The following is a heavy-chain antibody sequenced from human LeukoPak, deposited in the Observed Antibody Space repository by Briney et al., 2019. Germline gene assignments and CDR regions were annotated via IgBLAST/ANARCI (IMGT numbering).Heavy chain of an antibody. CDR1: RYTFTSYA. CDR2: INAVNGNT. J-gene: IGHJ4*02. Sequence: GTSVKVSCKASRYTFTSYAMHWGRQAPGQRLEWMGWINAVNGNTKYSQEFQGRVTITRDTSASTAYMQLSSLRSEDIAVYYCARGRNYYYDSSGYYGDFDYWGQGTLVTVSS. V-gene: IGHV1-3*03. D-gene: IGHD3-22*01. CDR3: ARGRNYYYDSSGYYGDFDY.